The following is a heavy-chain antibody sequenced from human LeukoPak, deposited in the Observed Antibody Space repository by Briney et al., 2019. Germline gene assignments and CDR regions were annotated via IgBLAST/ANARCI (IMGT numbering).Heavy chain of an antibody. Sequence: SETLSLTCAAYGGTFSGYYWSWIRQPPGKGLEWIGEINHSGSTNYNPSLKSRVTISVDTSKNQFSLKLSSVTAADTAVYYCARRNYYESSGYYYDYWGQGTLVTVSS. V-gene: IGHV4-34*01. J-gene: IGHJ4*02. CDR2: INHSGST. CDR3: ARRNYYESSGYYYDY. CDR1: GGTFSGYY. D-gene: IGHD3-22*01.